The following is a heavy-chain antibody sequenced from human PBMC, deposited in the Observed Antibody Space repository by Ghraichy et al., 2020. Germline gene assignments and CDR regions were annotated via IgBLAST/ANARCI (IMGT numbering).Heavy chain of an antibody. V-gene: IGHV6-1*01. CDR3: AREASGSRLDF. Sequence: SQTLSLTCAISGDSVSGNNVAWNWIRQSPSRGLQWLGRTYYRSKWSFEYAVSVKSRMTINPDTSKNQFSPQLNSVTPEDTAVYYCAREASGSRLDFWGQGILVTVSS. CDR1: GDSVSGNNVA. J-gene: IGHJ4*02. CDR2: TYYRSKWSF. D-gene: IGHD3-10*01.